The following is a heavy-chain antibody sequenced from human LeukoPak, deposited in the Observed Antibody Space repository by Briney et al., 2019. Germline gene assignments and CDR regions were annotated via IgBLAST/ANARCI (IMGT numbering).Heavy chain of an antibody. J-gene: IGHJ5*02. CDR3: AGYCSTTTCYSSPNWFDP. CDR1: GFSVRSSY. CDR2: IYSGGSP. Sequence: GGSLRLSCAASGFSVRSSYMSWVRQAPGKGLEWVSVIYSGGSPDYADSAKGRFTISRDNSKNTLYLQMNSLRAEDTAVYYCAGYCSTTTCYSSPNWFDPWGQGTLVTVSS. D-gene: IGHD2-2*01. V-gene: IGHV3-53*01.